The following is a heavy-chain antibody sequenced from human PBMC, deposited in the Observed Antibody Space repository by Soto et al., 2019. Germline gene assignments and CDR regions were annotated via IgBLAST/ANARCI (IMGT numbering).Heavy chain of an antibody. CDR2: ISGSGGST. CDR1: GFTFSSYA. Sequence: EVQLLESGGGLVQPGGSLRLSCAASGFTFSSYAMSWVRQAPGKGLEWVSAISGSGGSTYYADSVKGRFTISRDNSKNTMYLQMNSLRAEDTAVYYFAKGDSIVLMVYLNFDYWGQGTLVTVSS. D-gene: IGHD2-8*01. J-gene: IGHJ4*02. CDR3: AKGDSIVLMVYLNFDY. V-gene: IGHV3-23*01.